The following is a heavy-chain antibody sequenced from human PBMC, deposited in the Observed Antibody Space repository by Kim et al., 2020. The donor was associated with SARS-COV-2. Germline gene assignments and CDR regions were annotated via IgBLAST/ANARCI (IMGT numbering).Heavy chain of an antibody. Sequence: RGSLRLSCAASGFTFSDYYMSWIRQAPGKGLEWVSYISSSGSTIYYADSVKGRFTISRDNAKNSLYLQMNSLRAEDTAVYYCARENSHITIFGVVTRIGMDFWGQGTTVTVSS. CDR1: GFTFSDYY. J-gene: IGHJ6*02. D-gene: IGHD3-3*01. CDR2: ISSSGSTI. CDR3: ARENSHITIFGVVTRIGMDF. V-gene: IGHV3-11*01.